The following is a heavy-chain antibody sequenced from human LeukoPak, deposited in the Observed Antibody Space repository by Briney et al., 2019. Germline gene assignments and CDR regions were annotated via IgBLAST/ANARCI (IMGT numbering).Heavy chain of an antibody. V-gene: IGHV4-34*01. CDR3: ARGTDGDY. Sequence: PSETLSLTCAVYGGSFSGCYWSWIRQPSGKGLEWIGEINHSGSTNYNPSLKSRVTISVDTSKNQFSLKLSSVTAADTAVYYCARGTDGDYWGQGTLVTVSS. CDR2: INHSGST. D-gene: IGHD6-6*01. J-gene: IGHJ4*02. CDR1: GGSFSGCY.